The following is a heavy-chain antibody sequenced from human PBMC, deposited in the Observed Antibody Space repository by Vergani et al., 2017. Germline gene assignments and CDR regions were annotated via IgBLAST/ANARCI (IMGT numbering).Heavy chain of an antibody. J-gene: IGHJ6*03. CDR1: GFTFSSYG. CDR3: ARGRGVASTYYYYYMDV. D-gene: IGHD2-15*01. V-gene: IGHV3-33*01. Sequence: QVQLVESGGGVVQPGRSLRLSCAASGFTFSSYGMHWVRQAPGKGLEWVAVIWYDGSNKYYADSVKGRFTISRDNSKNTLYLQMNSLRAEDTAVYYCARGRGVASTYYYYYMDVWGKGTTVTVSS. CDR2: IWYDGSNK.